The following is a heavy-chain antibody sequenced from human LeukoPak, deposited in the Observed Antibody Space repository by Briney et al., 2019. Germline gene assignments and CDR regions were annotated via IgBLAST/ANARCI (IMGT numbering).Heavy chain of an antibody. CDR3: ARVGGASSMGSGWYVY. CDR2: INPNSGGT. Sequence: GASVKVSCKASGGTFSSYAISWVRQAPGQGLEWMGRINPNSGGTNYAQKFQGRVTMTRDTSISTAYMELSRLRSDDTAVYYCARVGGASSMGSGWYVYWGQGTLVTVSS. V-gene: IGHV1-2*06. J-gene: IGHJ4*02. D-gene: IGHD6-19*01. CDR1: GGTFSSYA.